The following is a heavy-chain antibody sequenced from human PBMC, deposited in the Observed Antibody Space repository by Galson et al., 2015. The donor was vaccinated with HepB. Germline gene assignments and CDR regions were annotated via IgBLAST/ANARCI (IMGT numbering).Heavy chain of an antibody. CDR2: ISSSSSYI. V-gene: IGHV3-21*01. D-gene: IGHD2-21*02. Sequence: SLRLSCAASGFTFSSYSMNWVRQAPGKGLEWVSSISSSSSYIYYADSVKGRFTISRDNAKNSLYLQMNSLRAEDTAMYYCAREFPLYCGGDCSAFDYWGQGTLVTVSS. CDR1: GFTFSSYS. CDR3: AREFPLYCGGDCSAFDY. J-gene: IGHJ4*02.